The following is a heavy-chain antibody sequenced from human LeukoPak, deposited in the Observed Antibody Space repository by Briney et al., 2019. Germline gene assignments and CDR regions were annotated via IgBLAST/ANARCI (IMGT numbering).Heavy chain of an antibody. V-gene: IGHV3-23*01. Sequence: GGSLRLSCAASGFTFRSYAMSWARQAPGKGLEWVSGISGSGVSTDYADSVKGRFTISRDNSKNTLYLQMNNLKAEDTAVYYCAKDVSGGNWGQGTLVTVSS. D-gene: IGHD1-14*01. J-gene: IGHJ4*02. CDR1: GFTFRSYA. CDR3: AKDVSGGN. CDR2: ISGSGVST.